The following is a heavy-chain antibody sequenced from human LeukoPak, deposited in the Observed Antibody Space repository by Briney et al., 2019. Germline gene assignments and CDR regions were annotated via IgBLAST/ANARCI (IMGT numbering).Heavy chain of an antibody. J-gene: IGHJ4*02. CDR3: ARDRAAAGTFDY. D-gene: IGHD6-13*01. CDR2: IYYSGST. V-gene: IGHV4-59*01. Sequence: KPSETLSLTCTVSGGSISSYYWSWIRQPPGKGLEWIGYIYYSGSTNYNPSLKSRVTISVDTSKNQFSLKLSSVTAADTAVYYCARDRAAAGTFDYWGRGTLVTVSS. CDR1: GGSISSYY.